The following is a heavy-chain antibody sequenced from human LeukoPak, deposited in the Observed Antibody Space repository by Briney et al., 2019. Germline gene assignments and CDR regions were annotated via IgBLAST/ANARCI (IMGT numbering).Heavy chain of an antibody. Sequence: ASVRVSCKASGYIFTGYYMHWVRQAPGQGLEWMGRINPNSGDTNYAQKFQGRVTMTRDTSISTAYMELSRLRSDDTAVYYCASSHYVWGSYRIYYFDYWGQGTLVTVSS. D-gene: IGHD3-16*02. CDR2: INPNSGDT. J-gene: IGHJ4*02. CDR1: GYIFTGYY. CDR3: ASSHYVWGSYRIYYFDY. V-gene: IGHV1-2*06.